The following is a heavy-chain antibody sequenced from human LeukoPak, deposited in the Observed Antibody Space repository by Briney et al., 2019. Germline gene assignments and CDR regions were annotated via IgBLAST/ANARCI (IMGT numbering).Heavy chain of an antibody. V-gene: IGHV3-48*03. Sequence: GGSLRLSCAASGFTFSSYEMNWVCQAPGKGLEWVSYISSSGSTIYYADSVKGRFTISRDNAKNSLYLQMNSLRAEDTAVYYCARLDILTGYEFDYWGQGTLVTVSS. CDR2: ISSSGSTI. J-gene: IGHJ4*02. D-gene: IGHD3-9*01. CDR1: GFTFSSYE. CDR3: ARLDILTGYEFDY.